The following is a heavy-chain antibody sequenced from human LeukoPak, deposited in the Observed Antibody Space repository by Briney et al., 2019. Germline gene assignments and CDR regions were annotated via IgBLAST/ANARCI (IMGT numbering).Heavy chain of an antibody. J-gene: IGHJ4*02. D-gene: IGHD2/OR15-2a*01. Sequence: GGSLRLSCAASGFTFSSYSMNWVRQAPGKGLEWVSSISSSSSYIYYADLVKGRFTISRDNAKNSLYLQMNSLRAEDTAVYYCASTFSNQHAGGYWGQGTLVTVSS. V-gene: IGHV3-21*01. CDR3: ASTFSNQHAGGY. CDR1: GFTFSSYS. CDR2: ISSSSSYI.